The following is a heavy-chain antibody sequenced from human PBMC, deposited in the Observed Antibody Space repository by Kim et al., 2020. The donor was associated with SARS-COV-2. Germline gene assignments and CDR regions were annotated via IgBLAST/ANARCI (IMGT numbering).Heavy chain of an antibody. CDR3: AKDFVVVPAAILYYGMDV. D-gene: IGHD2-2*01. Sequence: GGSLRLSCAASGFTFSSYGMHWVRQAPGKGLEWGAVISYDGSNKYYADSVKGRFTISRDNSKNTLYLQMNSLRAEDTAVYYCAKDFVVVPAAILYYGMDVWGQGTTVTVSS. CDR2: ISYDGSNK. J-gene: IGHJ6*02. V-gene: IGHV3-30*18. CDR1: GFTFSSYG.